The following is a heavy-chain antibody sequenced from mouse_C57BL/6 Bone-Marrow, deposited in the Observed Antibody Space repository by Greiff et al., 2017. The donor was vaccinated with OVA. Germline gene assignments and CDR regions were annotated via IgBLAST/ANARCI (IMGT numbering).Heavy chain of an antibody. Sequence: EVMLVESGEGLVKPGGSLKLSCAASGFTFSSYAMSWVRQTPEKRLEWVAYISSGGDYIYYADTVKGRFTISRDNARNTLYLQMSSLKSEDTAMYYGTRPLYYYAMDYWGQGTSVTVSS. CDR2: ISSGGDYI. D-gene: IGHD6-5*01. CDR3: TRPLYYYAMDY. V-gene: IGHV5-9-1*02. CDR1: GFTFSSYA. J-gene: IGHJ4*01.